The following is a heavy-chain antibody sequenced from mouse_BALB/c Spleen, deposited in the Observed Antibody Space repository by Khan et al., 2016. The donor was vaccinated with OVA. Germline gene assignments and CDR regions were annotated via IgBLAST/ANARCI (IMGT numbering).Heavy chain of an antibody. D-gene: IGHD2-14*01. CDR3: ARGGYDFFAY. CDR1: GYAFSSYW. J-gene: IGHJ3*01. Sequence: QVQLKESGAELVRPGSSVKISCKASGYAFSSYWMNWVKQRPGQGLEWIGQIYPGDGDTKYTGKFKGKVTLTADKSSSTAYMQISSLTSEYSAVYFAARGGYDFFAYWGQGTLGTVAA. CDR2: IYPGDGDT. V-gene: IGHV1-80*01.